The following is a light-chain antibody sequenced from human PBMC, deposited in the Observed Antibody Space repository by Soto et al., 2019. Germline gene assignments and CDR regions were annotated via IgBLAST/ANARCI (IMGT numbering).Light chain of an antibody. V-gene: IGKV1-39*01. CDR3: QQSYGTPLT. CDR2: AAS. Sequence: DMEMTQSPSSLSASVGDRVTITCRASQSISNYLNWYQNKPGKVPKLLIYAASSLQSGVPTRFSGSGSGTDFTLTINSLQPEDFATYYCQQSYGTPLTFGGGTKIEIK. CDR1: QSISNY. J-gene: IGKJ4*01.